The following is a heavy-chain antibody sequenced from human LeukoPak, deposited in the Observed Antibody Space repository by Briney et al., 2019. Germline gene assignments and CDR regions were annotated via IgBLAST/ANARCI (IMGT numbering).Heavy chain of an antibody. CDR2: ISSSSSYI. D-gene: IGHD3-16*02. CDR1: GFTFSSYS. V-gene: IGHV3-21*01. Sequence: GGSLRLSCAASGFTFSSYSMNWVRQAPGKGLEWVSSISSSSSYIYYADSVKGRFTISRDNAKNSLYLQMNSLRAEDTAVYYCARDPWVYYDYVWGSYRGGKGFDYWGQGTLVTVSS. CDR3: ARDPWVYYDYVWGSYRGGKGFDY. J-gene: IGHJ4*02.